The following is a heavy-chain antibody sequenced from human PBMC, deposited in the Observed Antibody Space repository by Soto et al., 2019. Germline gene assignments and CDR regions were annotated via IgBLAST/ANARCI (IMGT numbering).Heavy chain of an antibody. CDR1: GYTFTAFA. CDR2: INVGNGDT. D-gene: IGHD6-25*01. J-gene: IGHJ4*02. CDR3: VRVGGSGWTLDF. Sequence: QVHLVQSGAEVKKPGASVKVSCKTSGYTFTAFAAHWVRQASGQRLQRMGWINVGNGDTKSSQNLQARVTSARDTSASTVYMELSSLRSEDTAVYYYVRVGGSGWTLDFWGQGTLVTVSS. V-gene: IGHV1-3*01.